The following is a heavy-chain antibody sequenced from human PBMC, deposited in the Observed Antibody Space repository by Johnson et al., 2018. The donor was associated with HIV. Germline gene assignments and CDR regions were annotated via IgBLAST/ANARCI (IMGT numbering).Heavy chain of an antibody. Sequence: QVQLVESGGGVVQPGRSLRLSCAASGFTFSSYGMHWVRQAPGKGLEWVAVISYDGSNKYYADSVKGRFTISRDNSKNTLYLQMNSLRAEDTAVYYCARDWGYDSSGYYYGAFDIWGQGTMVTVSS. D-gene: IGHD3-22*01. V-gene: IGHV3-30*03. J-gene: IGHJ3*02. CDR1: GFTFSSYG. CDR3: ARDWGYDSSGYYYGAFDI. CDR2: ISYDGSNK.